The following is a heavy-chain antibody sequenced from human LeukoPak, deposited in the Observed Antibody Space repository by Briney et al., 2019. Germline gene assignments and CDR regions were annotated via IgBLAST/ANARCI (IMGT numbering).Heavy chain of an antibody. Sequence: GGSLRLSCAASGLTFSDYSMNWVRQTPRKGLEWVSCISGSGSYIYYADSVKGRFTISRDNAKNSLHLQVNSLRAEDTAVYYCVRERFHGSGAPKFDFWGQGTLVTVSS. J-gene: IGHJ4*02. CDR1: GLTFSDYS. CDR3: VRERFHGSGAPKFDF. V-gene: IGHV3-21*06. D-gene: IGHD3-10*01. CDR2: ISGSGSYI.